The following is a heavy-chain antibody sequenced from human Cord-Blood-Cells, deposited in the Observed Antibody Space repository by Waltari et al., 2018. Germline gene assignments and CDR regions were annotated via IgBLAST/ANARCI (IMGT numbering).Heavy chain of an antibody. D-gene: IGHD2-15*01. CDR3: ARDLTPNTLCYCSGGSCYYYYYGMDV. Sequence: QVQLVQSGAEVKKPGASVKVSCKASGYTFTSYAMHWVRQAPGHRLECMGWINAGNGNTKYSQKFQGRVTITRYTSGSTADIELIRLRSKDTAVYYCARDLTPNTLCYCSGGSCYYYYYGMDVWGQGTTVTVSS. CDR1: GYTFTSYA. V-gene: IGHV1-3*01. J-gene: IGHJ6*02. CDR2: INAGNGNT.